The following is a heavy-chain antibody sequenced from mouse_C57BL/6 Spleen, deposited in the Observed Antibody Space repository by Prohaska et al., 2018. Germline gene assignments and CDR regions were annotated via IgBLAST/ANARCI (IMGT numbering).Heavy chain of an antibody. CDR3: ARPYYYGSSYGMDY. CDR1: GYTFTDYY. Sequence: QVQLMQSGAELVKPGASVKISCKSSGYTFTDYYINWVKQRPGQGLEWIGKIRPGSGSTYYNEKFKGKATLTADKSSSTAYMQLSSMTSEESAGYFCARPYYYGSSYGMDYWGQGTSVIVSS. CDR2: IRPGSGST. D-gene: IGHD1-1*01. J-gene: IGHJ4*01. V-gene: IGHV1-77*01.